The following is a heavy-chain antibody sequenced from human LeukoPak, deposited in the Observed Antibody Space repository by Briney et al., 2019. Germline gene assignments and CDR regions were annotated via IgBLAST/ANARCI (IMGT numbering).Heavy chain of an antibody. J-gene: IGHJ4*02. V-gene: IGHV4-39*01. Sequence: SETLSLTCTVSGGSISSSSYYWGWIRQPPGKGLEWIGSIYYSGSTYYNPSLKSRVTISVDTSKNQFSLKLSSVTAADTAVYYCASLLPSFGFSFPFDYWGQGTLVTVSS. CDR1: GGSISSSSYY. CDR2: IYYSGST. CDR3: ASLLPSFGFSFPFDY. D-gene: IGHD3-10*01.